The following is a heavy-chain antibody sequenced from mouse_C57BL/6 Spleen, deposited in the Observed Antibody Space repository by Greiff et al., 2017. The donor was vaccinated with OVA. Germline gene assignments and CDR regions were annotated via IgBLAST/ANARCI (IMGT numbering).Heavy chain of an antibody. D-gene: IGHD2-4*01. CDR2: IYPGESDT. V-gene: IGHV1-80*01. J-gene: IGHJ1*03. CDR3: ARRGPYDYDGDWYFDV. Sequence: QVQLQQSGAELVKPGASVKISCKASGYAFSSYWMNWVKQRPGKGLEWIGQIYPGESDTNYNGKFKGKATLTADKSSSTAYMQLSSLTSEDSAVYFCARRGPYDYDGDWYFDVWGTGTTVTVSS. CDR1: GYAFSSYW.